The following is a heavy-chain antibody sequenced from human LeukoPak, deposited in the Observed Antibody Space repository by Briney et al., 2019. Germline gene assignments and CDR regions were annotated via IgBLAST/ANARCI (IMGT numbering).Heavy chain of an antibody. CDR1: GGSFSNY. V-gene: IGHV4-59*08. J-gene: IGHJ4*02. CDR2: IYYSGST. D-gene: IGHD4-23*01. CDR3: ARRDYGSKIHF. Sequence: PSETLSLTCTVSGGSFSNYWTWFRQPPGKGLEGIVYIYYSGSTTYNPSLKSRVTISVDRSKTQFSLKLSSVTAAHTAVYYCARRDYGSKIHFWGQGPLVTVSS.